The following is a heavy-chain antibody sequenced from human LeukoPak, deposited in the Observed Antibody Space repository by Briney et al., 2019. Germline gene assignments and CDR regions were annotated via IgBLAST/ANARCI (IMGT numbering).Heavy chain of an antibody. CDR3: ANRPPWGY. CDR2: INHSGST. D-gene: IGHD7-27*01. Sequence: SETLSLTCAVYGGSLSGYYCSWIRQPPGKGLEWIGEINHSGSTNYNPSLKSRVTISVDTSKNQFSLKLSSVTAADRAVYYGANRPPWGYWGQGTLVTVSS. CDR1: GGSLSGYY. V-gene: IGHV4-34*01. J-gene: IGHJ4*02.